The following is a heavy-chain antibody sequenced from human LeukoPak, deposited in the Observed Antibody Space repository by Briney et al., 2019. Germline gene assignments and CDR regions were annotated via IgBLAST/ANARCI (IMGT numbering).Heavy chain of an antibody. CDR3: ARFLGDY. Sequence: SETLSLTCTVSGGSISGYYWSWIRQPPGKGLEWIGYIYYSGSTNYNPSLKSRVTISVDTSKNQFSLKLSSVTAADTAVYYCARFLGDYWGQGTLVTVSS. D-gene: IGHD7-27*01. CDR2: IYYSGST. V-gene: IGHV4-59*01. J-gene: IGHJ4*02. CDR1: GGSISGYY.